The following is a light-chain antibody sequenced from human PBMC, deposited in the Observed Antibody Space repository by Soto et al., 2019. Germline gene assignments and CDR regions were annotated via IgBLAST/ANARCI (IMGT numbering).Light chain of an antibody. J-gene: IGLJ2*01. CDR1: SGHTTYI. CDR2: LETSGSY. CDR3: ETWDINTHVV. V-gene: IGLV4-60*02. Sequence: QLVLTQSSSASASLRSSVKLTCTLSSGHTTYIIAWHQQQPGKAPRYLMKLETSGSYNKGSGVPDRFSGSSSGADRYLTISNLQFEDEADYYCETWDINTHVVFGGGTKLTVL.